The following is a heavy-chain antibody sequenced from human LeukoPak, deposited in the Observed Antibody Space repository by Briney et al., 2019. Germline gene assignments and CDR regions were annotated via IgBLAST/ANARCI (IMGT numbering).Heavy chain of an antibody. CDR3: ARTMATIVGNDAFDI. Sequence: PSETLSLTCTLAGGSISSDHWNWIRQPPGNGLEWLGCIFYSGRTYYNPSLKSRVTISVDTSKNQFSLKLSSVTAADTAVYYCARTMATIVGNDAFDIWGQGTMVTVSS. CDR1: GGSISSDH. CDR2: IFYSGRT. V-gene: IGHV4-59*01. D-gene: IGHD5-24*01. J-gene: IGHJ3*02.